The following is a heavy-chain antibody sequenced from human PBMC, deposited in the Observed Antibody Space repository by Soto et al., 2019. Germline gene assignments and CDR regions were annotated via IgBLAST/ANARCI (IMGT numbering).Heavy chain of an antibody. V-gene: IGHV4-4*02. CDR1: GGSMKTTNW. CDR2: VFHSGIT. D-gene: IGHD3-10*01. CDR3: TKDEAGSPFRY. Sequence: VQLRESGPGQVKTSGTLSLTCAVSGGSMKTTNWWSWVRQPPAKGLEWIGEVFHSGITRYNPSLKSRATVSVDTSKNQLFLNLASVTAADTAVYYCTKDEAGSPFRYWGQGALVTVSS. J-gene: IGHJ4*02.